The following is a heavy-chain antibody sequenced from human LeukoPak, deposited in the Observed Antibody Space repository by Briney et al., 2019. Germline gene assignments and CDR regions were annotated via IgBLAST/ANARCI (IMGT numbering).Heavy chain of an antibody. CDR2: IWYDGSNE. CDR1: GFIFGNYA. D-gene: IGHD3-22*01. Sequence: GGSLRLSCAASGFIFGNYALHWVRQAPGKGLEWVAVIWYDGSNECYADSVKGRFTTSTDSSKDMLYLQMNSLRADDTAVYYCAKDRYYDSSGYYYGEVFDYWGQGTLVTVSS. V-gene: IGHV3-33*06. CDR3: AKDRYYDSSGYYYGEVFDY. J-gene: IGHJ4*02.